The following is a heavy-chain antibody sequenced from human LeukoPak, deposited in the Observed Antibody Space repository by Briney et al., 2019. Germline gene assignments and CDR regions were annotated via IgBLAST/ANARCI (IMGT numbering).Heavy chain of an antibody. CDR1: GYSISSGYY. J-gene: IGHJ3*02. CDR3: ARGARWELFAFDI. CDR2: INHSGST. Sequence: SETLSLTCTVSGYSISSGYYWSWIRQPPGKGLEWIGEINHSGSTNYNPSLKSRVTISVDTSKNQFSLKLSSVTAADTAVYYCARGARWELFAFDIWGQGTMVTVSS. D-gene: IGHD1-26*01. V-gene: IGHV4-38-2*02.